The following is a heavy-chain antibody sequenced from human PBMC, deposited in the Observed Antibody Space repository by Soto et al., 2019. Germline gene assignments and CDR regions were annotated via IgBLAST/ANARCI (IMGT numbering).Heavy chain of an antibody. Sequence: GGSLRLSCAASRFTFSNYNMNWVRQAPGKGLEWVSYISHSSGTIYYADSVKGRFTISRDNAKNSLYLQMNSLRDEDTAVYFCARDMGYGYAMDVWGQGTTVTVSS. CDR3: ARDMGYGYAMDV. CDR2: ISHSSGTI. J-gene: IGHJ6*02. D-gene: IGHD5-18*01. V-gene: IGHV3-48*02. CDR1: RFTFSNYN.